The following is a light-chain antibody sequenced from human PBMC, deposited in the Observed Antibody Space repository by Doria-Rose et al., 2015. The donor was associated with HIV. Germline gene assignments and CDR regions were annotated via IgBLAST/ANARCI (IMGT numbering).Light chain of an antibody. CDR2: DGS. J-gene: IGKJ1*01. CDR1: QSFSSTY. V-gene: IGKV3-20*01. CDR3: HQYGTSWT. Sequence: TQSPGTLSLSPGERATLSCRASQSFSSTYLDWYQQKPGQAPSLLIYDGSTRATGIPDRFSASGSGTDSTLTVNRLEPEDFALYYCHQYGTSWTFGQGTKVEI.